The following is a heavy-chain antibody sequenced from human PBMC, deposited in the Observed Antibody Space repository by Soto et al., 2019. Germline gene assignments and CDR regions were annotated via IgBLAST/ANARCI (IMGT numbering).Heavy chain of an antibody. CDR1: GDSINNSHW. J-gene: IGHJ5*02. CDR2: TYHSGTT. CDR3: AREVNSSPARGPNWFDP. Sequence: QVQLQESGPGLVQPSGTLSLTCAVSGDSINNSHWWSWVRQTPGKGLEWIGETYHSGTTNYNPSLKTRVTISIAKSKNQFCLKMNSVTAADTAVYYCAREVNSSPARGPNWFDPWGQGTLVTVSS. D-gene: IGHD6-13*01. V-gene: IGHV4-4*02.